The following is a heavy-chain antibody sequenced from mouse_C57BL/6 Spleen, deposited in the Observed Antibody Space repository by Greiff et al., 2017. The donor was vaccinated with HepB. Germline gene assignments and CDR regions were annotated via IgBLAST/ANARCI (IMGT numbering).Heavy chain of an antibody. J-gene: IGHJ4*01. CDR3: AKGYDGYYGAMDY. D-gene: IGHD2-3*01. CDR1: GYSITSGYY. Sequence: ESGPGLVKPSQSLSLTCSVTGYSITSGYYWNWIRQFPGNKLEWMGYISYDGSNNYNPSLKNRISITRDTSKNQFFLKLNSVTTEDTATYYCAKGYDGYYGAMDYWGQGTSVTVSS. CDR2: ISYDGSN. V-gene: IGHV3-6*01.